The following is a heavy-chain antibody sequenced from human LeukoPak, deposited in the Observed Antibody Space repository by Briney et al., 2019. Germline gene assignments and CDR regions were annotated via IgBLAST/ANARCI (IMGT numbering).Heavy chain of an antibody. CDR2: ISSSGSTI. J-gene: IGHJ4*02. CDR3: QLNYYGSGSYLEIFDY. D-gene: IGHD3-10*01. Sequence: GGSLRLSCAASGFTFSSYEMNWVRQAPGKGLEWVSYISSSGSTIYYADSVKGRFTISRDNAKNSLYLQMNSLRAEDTAVYYCQLNYYGSGSYLEIFDYWGQGTLVTVSS. CDR1: GFTFSSYE. V-gene: IGHV3-48*03.